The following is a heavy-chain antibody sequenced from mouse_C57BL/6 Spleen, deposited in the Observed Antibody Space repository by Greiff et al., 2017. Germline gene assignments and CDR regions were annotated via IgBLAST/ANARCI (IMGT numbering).Heavy chain of an antibody. CDR3: TRGGYSFAY. D-gene: IGHD2-3*01. CDR2: IDPETGGT. J-gene: IGHJ3*01. V-gene: IGHV1-15*01. Sequence: QVQLKESGAELVRPGASVTLSCKASGYTFTDYEMHWVKQTPVHGLEWIGAIDPETGGTAYNQKFKGKAILTADKSSSTAYMELRSLTSEDSAVXYCTRGGYSFAYWGQGTLVTVSA. CDR1: GYTFTDYE.